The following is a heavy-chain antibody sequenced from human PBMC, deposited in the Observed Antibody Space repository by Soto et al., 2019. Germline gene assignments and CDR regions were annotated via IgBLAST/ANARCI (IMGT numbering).Heavy chain of an antibody. V-gene: IGHV3-33*01. Sequence: QVQLVESGGGVVQPGRSLRLSCAASGFNFGGYGMHWARQAPGKGLEWVAITRHDGSNTYYADSVRGRFTISRDNSKNTLYLQMNSLTVEDTAVYYCVRDGVGATTYFGYFDYWGQGTLITVSS. D-gene: IGHD1-26*01. CDR1: GFNFGGYG. J-gene: IGHJ4*02. CDR2: TRHDGSNT. CDR3: VRDGVGATTYFGYFDY.